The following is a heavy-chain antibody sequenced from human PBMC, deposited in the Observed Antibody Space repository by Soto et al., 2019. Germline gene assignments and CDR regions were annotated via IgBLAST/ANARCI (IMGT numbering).Heavy chain of an antibody. CDR1: GFTFSTYG. V-gene: IGHV3-33*01. J-gene: IGHJ4*02. Sequence: VGSLRLSCAPSGFTFSTYGMHWVRQAPGKGLEWVAVIWYDGSNQYYADSVKGRFTISRDNSKNVLYLQMNSPRAEDTAVYYCARDLGAFNYGSAYFDYWGQGTPVTVSS. CDR3: ARDLGAFNYGSAYFDY. D-gene: IGHD3-10*01. CDR2: IWYDGSNQ.